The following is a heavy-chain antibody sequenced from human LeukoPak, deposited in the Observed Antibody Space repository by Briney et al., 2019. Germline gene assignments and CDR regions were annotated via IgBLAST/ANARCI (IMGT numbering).Heavy chain of an antibody. CDR1: GDSINSRNYY. CDR2: FYKSGST. D-gene: IGHD3-9*01. Sequence: PSETLSLTCTVSGDSINSRNYYWGWIRQPPGKGLEWIGNFYKSGSTSYNPSLKSRVTISVDTAKNQFSLKLNSVTDADTAVYYCARLWDHYDILTGPNPIDYRGQGTLVTVSS. V-gene: IGHV4-39*01. CDR3: ARLWDHYDILTGPNPIDY. J-gene: IGHJ4*02.